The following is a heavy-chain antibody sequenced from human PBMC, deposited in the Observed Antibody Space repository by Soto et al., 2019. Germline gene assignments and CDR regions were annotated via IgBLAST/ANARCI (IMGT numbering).Heavy chain of an antibody. CDR2: IRAYNGYT. CDR3: ARASDGYRSGWYVGYSDY. D-gene: IGHD6-19*01. Sequence: GASVKVSCKASGYTFTIYGVSGVLQAPLQWLEWMGWIRAYNGYTNYAQKFQGRVTITTDTSTSTAYMELRSLISDDTAVYYCARASDGYRSGWYVGYSDYWGQGTLVTVSS. V-gene: IGHV1-18*04. CDR1: GYTFTIYG. J-gene: IGHJ4*02.